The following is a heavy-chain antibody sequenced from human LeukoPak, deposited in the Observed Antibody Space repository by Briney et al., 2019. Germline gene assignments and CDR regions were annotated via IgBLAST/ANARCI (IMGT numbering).Heavy chain of an antibody. D-gene: IGHD6-19*01. CDR1: GLSFSNYG. Sequence: GGSLRLSCTASGLSFSNYGLHWVRQAPGKGLEWVAFIHYDGSDIYYADSVKGRFTISRDNSKNTMYLQMNSLRAEDTAVYYCARVVKEWLVVAFDYSGQGTLVTVSS. V-gene: IGHV3-30*02. CDR2: IHYDGSDI. J-gene: IGHJ4*02. CDR3: ARVVKEWLVVAFDY.